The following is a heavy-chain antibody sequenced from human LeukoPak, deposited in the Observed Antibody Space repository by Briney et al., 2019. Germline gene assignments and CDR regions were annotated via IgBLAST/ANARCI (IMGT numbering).Heavy chain of an antibody. V-gene: IGHV5-10-1*01. CDR1: GYSFTTYW. CDR3: ARGYCTGGSCLDDY. J-gene: IGHJ4*02. D-gene: IGHD2-15*01. CDR2: IDPSNSYT. Sequence: GESLKISCKGSGYSFTTYWISWVRPMPGKGLEWMGRIDPSNSYTNYSPSFQGHVTISTDKSISTAYLQWSSLKASDTAMYYCARGYCTGGSCLDDYWGQGTLVTVSS.